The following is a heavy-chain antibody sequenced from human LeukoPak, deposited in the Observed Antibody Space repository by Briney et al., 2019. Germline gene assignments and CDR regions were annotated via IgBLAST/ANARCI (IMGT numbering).Heavy chain of an antibody. J-gene: IGHJ3*02. D-gene: IGHD3-22*01. Sequence: GSLRLSCAASGFTFSSYGMHWVRQAPGKGLEWVAVISYDGSNKYYADSVKGRFTISRDNSKNTLYLQMNSLRAEDTAVYYCAKDLRITMIVVVTPPHDAFDIWGQGTMVTVSS. CDR2: ISYDGSNK. CDR3: AKDLRITMIVVVTPPHDAFDI. V-gene: IGHV3-30*18. CDR1: GFTFSSYG.